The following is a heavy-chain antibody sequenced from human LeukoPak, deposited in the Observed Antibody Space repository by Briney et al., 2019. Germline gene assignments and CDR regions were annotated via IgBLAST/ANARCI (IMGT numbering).Heavy chain of an antibody. CDR1: GFTFSSYS. J-gene: IGHJ4*02. V-gene: IGHV3-21*01. CDR2: ISSSSSSYI. CDR3: ARDFGYYYDSSGLDY. D-gene: IGHD3-22*01. Sequence: PGGSLRLSCAASGFTFSSYSMNWVRQAPGKGLEWVSSISSSSSSYIYYADSLKGRFTLSRDNAKNLLYLQMNSLRAEDTAVYYCARDFGYYYDSSGLDYWGQGTLVTVSS.